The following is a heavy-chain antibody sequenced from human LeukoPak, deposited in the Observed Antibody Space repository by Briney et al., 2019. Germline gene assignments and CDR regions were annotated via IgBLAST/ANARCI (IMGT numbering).Heavy chain of an antibody. V-gene: IGHV3-21*01. J-gene: IGHJ4*02. Sequence: GGSLRLSCAASGFTFRSYSMNWVRQAPGKGLEWVSSISSSISYTFHTDSVKGRFTISRDNAKNSLYLQMNSLRVEDTAVYYCARDLYDILTGYYIPFDYWGQGTLVTVSS. D-gene: IGHD3-9*01. CDR2: ISSSISYT. CDR3: ARDLYDILTGYYIPFDY. CDR1: GFTFRSYS.